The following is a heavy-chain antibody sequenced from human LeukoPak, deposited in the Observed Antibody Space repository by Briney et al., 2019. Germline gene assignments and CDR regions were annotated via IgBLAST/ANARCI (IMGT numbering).Heavy chain of an antibody. Sequence: GGSLRLSCAASGFIFSSYAMSWVRQAPGKGLEWVSAISGSGGSTYYADSVKGRFTISRDNSKNTLHLQMNSLRAEDTAVYYCAKDRGYGDYFDYWGQGTLVTVSS. CDR1: GFIFSSYA. D-gene: IGHD4-17*01. V-gene: IGHV3-23*01. CDR3: AKDRGYGDYFDY. CDR2: ISGSGGST. J-gene: IGHJ4*02.